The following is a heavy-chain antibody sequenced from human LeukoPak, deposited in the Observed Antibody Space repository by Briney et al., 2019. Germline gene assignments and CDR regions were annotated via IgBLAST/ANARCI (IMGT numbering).Heavy chain of an antibody. CDR2: ISSSGSTI. CDR3: ARDWSSSGWYHLY. J-gene: IGHJ4*02. V-gene: IGHV3-11*01. D-gene: IGHD6-19*01. Sequence: GGSLRLSCAASGFTSSDYYMSWIRQAPGKGLEWVSYISSSGSTIYYADSVKGRFTISRDNAKNSLYLQMNSLRAEDTAVYYCARDWSSSGWYHLYWGQGTLVTVSS. CDR1: GFTSSDYY.